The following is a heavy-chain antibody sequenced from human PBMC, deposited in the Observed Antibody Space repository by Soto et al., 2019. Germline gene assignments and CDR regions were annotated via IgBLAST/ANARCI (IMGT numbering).Heavy chain of an antibody. J-gene: IGHJ4*02. Sequence: GGSLRLSCVTSEFTFSDYDMTWVRQAPGKGLEWVSTISNTGSTYYADSVKGRFTISRDNAKNALYLQMSSLTAEDTAVYYCAKSLRGIIIDFDYWGQGTLVTVSS. D-gene: IGHD3-10*01. V-gene: IGHV3-23*01. CDR3: AKSLRGIIIDFDY. CDR2: ISNTGST. CDR1: EFTFSDYD.